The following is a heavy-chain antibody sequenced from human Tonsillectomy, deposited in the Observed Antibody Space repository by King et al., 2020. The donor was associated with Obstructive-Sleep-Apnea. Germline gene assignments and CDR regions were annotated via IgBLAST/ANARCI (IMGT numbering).Heavy chain of an antibody. CDR3: ARSSVAAAGSIDY. Sequence: VQLVESGGGVVQPGRSLRLSCAASGFTFSSYAMHWVRQAPGKGLEWVAVISYDGSNKYYADSVKGRFTISRDNSKNTLYLQMNSLRAEDTAVYYCARSSVAAAGSIDYWGHGTLVTVSS. CDR2: ISYDGSNK. D-gene: IGHD6-13*01. V-gene: IGHV3-30*04. J-gene: IGHJ4*01. CDR1: GFTFSSYA.